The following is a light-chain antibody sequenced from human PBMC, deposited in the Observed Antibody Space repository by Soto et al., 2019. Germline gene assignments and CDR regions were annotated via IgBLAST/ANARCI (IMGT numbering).Light chain of an antibody. Sequence: DIVMTQSPDSLAVSLGERATINCRSSQSVFFSPTNRNNLAWYQQKPGQPPRLLIYWASTRQSGVPDRFSCSGSATEFTLTISSLQAEDVAVYYCQQYYSSPPWTFGQGTKVEIK. CDR2: WAS. CDR1: QSVFFSPTNRNN. CDR3: QQYYSSPPWT. J-gene: IGKJ1*01. V-gene: IGKV4-1*01.